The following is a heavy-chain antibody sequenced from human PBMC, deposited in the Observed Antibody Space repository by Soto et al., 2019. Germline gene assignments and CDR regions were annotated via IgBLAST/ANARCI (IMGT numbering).Heavy chain of an antibody. V-gene: IGHV3-30-3*01. CDR2: ISYDGSNK. D-gene: IGHD3-10*01. CDR3: ARDLYYGSGSYYRWWYYYYGMDV. J-gene: IGHJ6*02. Sequence: GGSLRVSCAASGFTFSSYAMHWVRQAPGKGLEWVAVISYDGSNKYYADSVKGRFTISRDNSKNTLYLQMNSLRAEDTAVYYCARDLYYGSGSYYRWWYYYYGMDVWGQGTTVTVSS. CDR1: GFTFSSYA.